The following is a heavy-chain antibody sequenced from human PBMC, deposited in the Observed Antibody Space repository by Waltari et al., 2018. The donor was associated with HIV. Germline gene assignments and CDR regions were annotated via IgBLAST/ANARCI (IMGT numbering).Heavy chain of an antibody. CDR3: AKAVGATQRGYFDY. Sequence: QVQLVESGGGVVQPGRPLRLSCAASGFTFINFGMSWVRQAPGKGLEWVAVISYDGNNKYYADSVKGRFTISRDNSKNTTYLQMNSLRAEDTAVYYCAKAVGATQRGYFDYWGQGTLVTVSS. CDR1: GFTFINFG. J-gene: IGHJ4*02. CDR2: ISYDGNNK. D-gene: IGHD1-26*01. V-gene: IGHV3-30*18.